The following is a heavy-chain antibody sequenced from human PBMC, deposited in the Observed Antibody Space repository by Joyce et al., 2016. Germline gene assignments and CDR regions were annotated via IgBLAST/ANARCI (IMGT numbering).Heavy chain of an antibody. D-gene: IGHD6-19*01. CDR2: INHRETT. Sequence: QVQLQPWGAGLLKPSETLSLTCAVYGVSFSGYYWRWIRQSPGNGLEWIGEINHRETTKYNPSLKGRVTISLDTPKNQFSLKLSSVTAADTAVYYCAKSAGSGWNWLYFQYWGQGTLVTVSS. CDR1: GVSFSGYY. J-gene: IGHJ1*01. CDR3: AKSAGSGWNWLYFQY. V-gene: IGHV4-34*01.